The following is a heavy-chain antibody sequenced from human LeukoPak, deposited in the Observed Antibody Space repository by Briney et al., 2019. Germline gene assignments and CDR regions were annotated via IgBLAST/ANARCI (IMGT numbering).Heavy chain of an antibody. D-gene: IGHD3-22*01. CDR1: GFTFSRHD. CDR2: IQHGGGDK. Sequence: GGSLRPSCEASGFTFSRHDMHWVRQAPGKGLEWVAFIQHGGGDKNYADSVKGRFTISRDNSKNTLYLQMNSLRAEDTAVYYCAKDRRYYDGSSYYSHDGFDLWGQGTMVTVSS. V-gene: IGHV3-30*02. J-gene: IGHJ3*01. CDR3: AKDRRYYDGSSYYSHDGFDL.